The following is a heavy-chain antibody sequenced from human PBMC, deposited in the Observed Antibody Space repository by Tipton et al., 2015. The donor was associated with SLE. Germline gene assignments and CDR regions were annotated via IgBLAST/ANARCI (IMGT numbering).Heavy chain of an antibody. CDR3: AARYYDYIWGGSRKFFFDY. Sequence: TLSLTCTVSGGSISSSSYYWGWIRQPPGKGLEWIGTIYYSGITYYNTSLKSRVTISLDTSKNQFSLTLNSVTASDTAVYYCAARYYDYIWGGSRKFFFDYWGQGALVTVSS. V-gene: IGHV4-39*07. CDR1: GGSISSSSYY. CDR2: IYYSGIT. D-gene: IGHD3-16*01. J-gene: IGHJ4*02.